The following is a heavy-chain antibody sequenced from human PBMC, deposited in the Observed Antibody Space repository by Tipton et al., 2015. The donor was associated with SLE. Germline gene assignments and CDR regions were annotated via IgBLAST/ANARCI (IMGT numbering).Heavy chain of an antibody. D-gene: IGHD6-25*01. V-gene: IGHV1-18*04. J-gene: IGHJ6*03. CDR3: ARRPNPYSSGYYYMDV. Sequence: QSGPEVKKPGASVKVSCKASGYTFTSYGISWVRQAPGQGLEWMGWISAYNGNTNYAQKLQGRATMTTDTSTSTAYMELRSLRSDDTAVYYCARRPNPYSSGYYYMDVWGKGTTVTVSS. CDR1: GYTFTSYG. CDR2: ISAYNGNT.